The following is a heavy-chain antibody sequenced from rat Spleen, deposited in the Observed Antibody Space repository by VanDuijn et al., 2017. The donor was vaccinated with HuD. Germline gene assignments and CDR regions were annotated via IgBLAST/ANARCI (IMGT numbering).Heavy chain of an antibody. CDR1: GFSFSNYY. D-gene: IGHD1-4*01. Sequence: EVQLVESGGGLVQPGRSLKLSCAASGFSFSNYYMAWVRQAPTKGLEWVASISYDGSSTYYRDSVKGRFSISRDNAKSTLYLQMDSLRSEDTATYYCARGTTPWGQGVMVTVSS. J-gene: IGHJ2*01. CDR2: ISYDGSST. CDR3: ARGTTP. V-gene: IGHV5-7*01.